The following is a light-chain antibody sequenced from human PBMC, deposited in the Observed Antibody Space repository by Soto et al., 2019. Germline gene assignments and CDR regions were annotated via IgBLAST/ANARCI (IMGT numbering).Light chain of an antibody. CDR1: QSVSNNY. Sequence: DIVMTQSPGTLSLSPGERATLSCRTSQSVSNNYLALYQQKPGQAPRLLIYGASSRATGIPDRFSGSVSGTDFTLSISRLEPEDFAVYYCQQYSSVWTFGQGTKVDI. V-gene: IGKV3-20*01. J-gene: IGKJ1*01. CDR3: QQYSSVWT. CDR2: GAS.